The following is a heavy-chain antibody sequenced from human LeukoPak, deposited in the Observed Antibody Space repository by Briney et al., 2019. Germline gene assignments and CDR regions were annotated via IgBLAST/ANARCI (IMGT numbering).Heavy chain of an antibody. V-gene: IGHV3-30-3*01. J-gene: IGHJ4*02. Sequence: GRSLRLSCAASGFTFSSYAMHWVRQAPGKGLEWVAVISYDGSNKYYADSVKGRFTISRDNSKNTLYLRMNSLRAEDTAVYYCARAHSLEWLIFSRGWGYYFDYWGQGTLVTVSS. CDR2: ISYDGSNK. CDR3: ARAHSLEWLIFSRGWGYYFDY. D-gene: IGHD3-3*01. CDR1: GFTFSSYA.